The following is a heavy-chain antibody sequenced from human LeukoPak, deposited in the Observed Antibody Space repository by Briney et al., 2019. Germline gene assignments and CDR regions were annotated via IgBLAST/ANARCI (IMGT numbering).Heavy chain of an antibody. CDR3: AKDFLGQVEMATISADRYYYYGMDV. CDR1: GFPFSSYA. CDR2: ISYDGSNK. Sequence: GGSLRLSCAASGFPFSSYAMHWVRQAPGKGLEWVAVISYDGSNKYYADSVKGRFTISRDNSKNTLYLQMNSLRAEDTALYYCAKDFLGQVEMATISADRYYYYGMDVWGQGTTVTVSS. J-gene: IGHJ6*02. V-gene: IGHV3-30-3*01. D-gene: IGHD5-24*01.